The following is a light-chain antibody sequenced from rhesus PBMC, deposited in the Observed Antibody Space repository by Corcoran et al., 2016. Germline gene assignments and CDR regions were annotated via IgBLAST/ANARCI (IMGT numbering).Light chain of an antibody. CDR2: KAS. CDR1: QGISSY. Sequence: DIQMTQSPSSLSASVGDRVTITGRASQGISSYLAWYQQKPGKVPKLLRYKASTLQSGVPSRLSGSGSGTDFTLTISSLQPEDFATYYCQQRNSYPYSFGQGTKVEIK. CDR3: QQRNSYPYS. J-gene: IGKJ2*01. V-gene: IGKV1-25*01.